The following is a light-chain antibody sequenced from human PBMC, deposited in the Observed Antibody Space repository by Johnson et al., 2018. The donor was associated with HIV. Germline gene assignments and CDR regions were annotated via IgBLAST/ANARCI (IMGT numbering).Light chain of an antibody. CDR2: DNN. CDR1: SSNIGNNY. CDR3: GTWDSRLNVYL. Sequence: QSVLTQPPSVSAAPGQKVTISCSGSSSNIGNNYVSWYQQLPGTAPKLLIYDNNKRPSGIPDRFSGSKSGTSATLGITGLQTGDEADYYCGTWDSRLNVYLFGTGPKVTGL. V-gene: IGLV1-51*01. J-gene: IGLJ1*01.